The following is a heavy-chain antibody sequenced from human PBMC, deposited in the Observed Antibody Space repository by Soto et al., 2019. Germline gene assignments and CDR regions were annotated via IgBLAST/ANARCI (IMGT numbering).Heavy chain of an antibody. Sequence: PGGSLRLSCAASGFTFSSSAISWVRQAPGKGLEWVSAVSANGQGIYYADSGRGRFTISRDNSKNTVFLHMDSLSAEDTAVYYCAKDRHYPRDYFHYWGQGTLVTVSS. J-gene: IGHJ4*02. CDR1: GFTFSSSA. CDR3: AKDRHYPRDYFHY. D-gene: IGHD3-10*01. V-gene: IGHV3-23*01. CDR2: VSANGQGI.